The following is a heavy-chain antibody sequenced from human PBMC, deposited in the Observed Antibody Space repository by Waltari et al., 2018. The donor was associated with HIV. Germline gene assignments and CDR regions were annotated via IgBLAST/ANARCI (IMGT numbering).Heavy chain of an antibody. V-gene: IGHV4-39*01. CDR3: ARHQQLVQSLYYFDL. CDR2: IYHSGST. J-gene: IGHJ4*02. CDR1: GGSIGSDNYY. Sequence: QLQLQESGPGLVKPSETLSLTCTVSGGSIGSDNYYWGWIRQPPGKGLEWIGNIYHSGSTHYNPSLKSRVTIAVATSKNQFSRKLSSVTAADTAVYHCARHQQLVQSLYYFDLWGQGTLVSVSS. D-gene: IGHD6-6*01.